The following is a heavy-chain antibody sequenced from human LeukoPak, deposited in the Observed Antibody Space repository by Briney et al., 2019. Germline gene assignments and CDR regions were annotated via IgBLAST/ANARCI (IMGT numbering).Heavy chain of an antibody. CDR2: IYYSGST. CDR1: GGSISSYY. V-gene: IGHV4-39*07. J-gene: IGHJ3*02. Sequence: SETLSLTCTVSGGSISSYYWSWIRQPPGKGLEWIGSIYYSGSTYYNPSLKSRVTISVDTSKNQFSLKLSSVTAADTAVYYCARDLGSLWFGNAFDIWGQGTMVTVSS. D-gene: IGHD3-10*01. CDR3: ARDLGSLWFGNAFDI.